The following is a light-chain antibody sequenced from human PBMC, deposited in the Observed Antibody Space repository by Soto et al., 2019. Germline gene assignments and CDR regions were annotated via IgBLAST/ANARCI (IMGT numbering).Light chain of an antibody. Sequence: DIQMTQLPSSMSASVGERVTITCRASQGISRWLAWYHQKPGKAPNLLIYSASTLHSGVPSRFSGSGSATDFTLTISSLQPEDFGTYYCQQANSFPLTFGPGTKVDMK. J-gene: IGKJ3*01. CDR3: QQANSFPLT. CDR1: QGISRW. V-gene: IGKV1-12*01. CDR2: SAS.